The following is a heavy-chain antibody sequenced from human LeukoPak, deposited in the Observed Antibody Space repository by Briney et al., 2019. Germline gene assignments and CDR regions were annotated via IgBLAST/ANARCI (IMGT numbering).Heavy chain of an antibody. Sequence: ASVKVSCKASGYTFTSYGISWVRQAPGQGLEWMGWISAYNGNTNYAQKLQGRVTMTTDTSTSTAYMGLRSLRSDDTAVYYCARGRYYDSSGYYIGGPYYFDYWGQGTLVTVSS. CDR2: ISAYNGNT. J-gene: IGHJ4*02. V-gene: IGHV1-18*01. CDR3: ARGRYYDSSGYYIGGPYYFDY. CDR1: GYTFTSYG. D-gene: IGHD3-22*01.